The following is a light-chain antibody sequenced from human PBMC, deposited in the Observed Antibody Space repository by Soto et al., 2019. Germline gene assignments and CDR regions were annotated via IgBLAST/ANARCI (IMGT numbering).Light chain of an antibody. CDR2: AAS. J-gene: IGKJ1*01. CDR1: QSVRNNY. CDR3: HQYGNSPWT. Sequence: ETVLPQSPGTLSLSPGERATLSCRASQSVRNNYLAWYQQKPGQAPRVLIYAASSRAAGIPDKFSGIGSGTDFALTISSLEPEDFAVYYCHQYGNSPWTLGQGTRVEIK. V-gene: IGKV3-20*01.